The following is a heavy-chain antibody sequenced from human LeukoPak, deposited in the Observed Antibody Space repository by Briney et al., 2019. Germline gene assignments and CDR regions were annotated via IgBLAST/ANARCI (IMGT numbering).Heavy chain of an antibody. CDR1: GGSISSTNW. D-gene: IGHD6-19*01. CDR2: IYHSGST. CDR3: VANGWYALDI. V-gene: IGHV4-4*02. J-gene: IGHJ3*02. Sequence: SGTLSLTCAVSGGSISSTNWWSWVRQSPGKGLEWIGEIYHSGSTNYKPSLRSRVTISVDKSENQFSLNLSSVTAADTAVYYCVANGWYALDIWGQGTMVTVSS.